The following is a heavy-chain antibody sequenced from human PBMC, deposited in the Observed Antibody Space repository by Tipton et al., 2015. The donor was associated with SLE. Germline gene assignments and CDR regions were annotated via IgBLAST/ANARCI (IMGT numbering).Heavy chain of an antibody. D-gene: IGHD1-7*01. J-gene: IGHJ4*02. Sequence: PGLVKPSETLSVTCTVSGGSMNDYYWSWIRQPPGKGLEWIGYIYYTGSSNHNPSLKGRVTMSVDRSNNQFTLKLTSVTAADTAVYYCASQNWNYYYWGQGKLVTVSS. CDR1: GGSMNDYY. CDR3: ASQNWNYYY. CDR2: IYYTGSS. V-gene: IGHV4-59*12.